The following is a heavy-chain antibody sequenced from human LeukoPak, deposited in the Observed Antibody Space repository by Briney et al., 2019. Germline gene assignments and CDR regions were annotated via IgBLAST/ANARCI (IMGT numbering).Heavy chain of an antibody. Sequence: SETLSLTCTVSGGSISSSTYYWGWIRQPPGKGLQWIGSINYSGGTYYNPSLKSRVTISVDTSKNQFSLKLTSVTAADTAVYYCASQTPPSDFDYWGQGTLVTVSS. CDR3: ASQTPPSDFDY. J-gene: IGHJ4*02. CDR2: INYSGGT. CDR1: GGSISSSTYY. V-gene: IGHV4-39*01.